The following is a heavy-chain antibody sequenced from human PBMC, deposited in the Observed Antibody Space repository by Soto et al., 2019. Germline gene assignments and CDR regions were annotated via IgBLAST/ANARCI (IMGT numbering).Heavy chain of an antibody. CDR1: GFTFSDYA. CDR2: VSHDGRNT. V-gene: IGHV3-30*18. D-gene: IGHD6-19*01. Sequence: VQLVESGGGVVQPGRSLRLSCAASGFTFSDYAMHWVRQAPGKGLEWVAVVSHDGRNTHYADSVKGRFTISRDSSKNTGSLEITSLRAEGTAGYYCAKGGRQWLVTSDFNYWCQGALVTVSA. CDR3: AKGGRQWLVTSDFNY. J-gene: IGHJ4*02.